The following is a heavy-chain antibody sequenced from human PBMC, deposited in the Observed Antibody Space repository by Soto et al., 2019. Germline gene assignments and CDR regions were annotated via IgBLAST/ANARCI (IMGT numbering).Heavy chain of an antibody. CDR2: ISGSGGST. CDR1: GFTFSSYA. V-gene: IGHV3-23*01. J-gene: IGHJ4*02. Sequence: PGGSLRLSCAASGFTFSSYAMSWVRQAPGKGLEWVSAISGSGGSTYYADSVKGRFTISRDNSKNTLYLQMNSLRAEDTAVYYCAKSRYSTRTVPTFDYWGQGTLVTVSS. CDR3: AKSRYSTRTVPTFDY. D-gene: IGHD6-13*01.